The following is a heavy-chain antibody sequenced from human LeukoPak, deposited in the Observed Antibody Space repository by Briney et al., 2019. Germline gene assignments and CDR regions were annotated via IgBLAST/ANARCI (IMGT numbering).Heavy chain of an antibody. Sequence: GESLKTPCSTLGYNFTNDLIGWVRQIPRKGLEWVGLIHPLDSDTRYSPCFQGDITISPYKSLTTTYLKWSSLKASDTATYYCARHLRPLHNSGWNRPLGGYYFYHGMDVWGQGTTVTLSS. CDR1: GYNFTNDL. V-gene: IGHV5-51*01. CDR3: ARHLRPLHNSGWNRPLGGYYFYHGMDV. D-gene: IGHD6-19*01. CDR2: IHPLDSDT. J-gene: IGHJ6*02.